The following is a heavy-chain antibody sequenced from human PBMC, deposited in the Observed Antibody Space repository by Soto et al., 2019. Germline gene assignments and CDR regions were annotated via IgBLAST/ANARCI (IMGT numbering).Heavy chain of an antibody. CDR3: ARDKFNYYDSKVGDAFDI. CDR2: IYYSGST. V-gene: IGHV4-59*01. CDR1: GGSISSYY. D-gene: IGHD3-22*01. J-gene: IGHJ3*02. Sequence: QVQLQESGPGLVKPSETLSLTCTVSGGSISSYYWSWIRQPPGKGLEWIGYIYYSGSTNYNPSLKIRVTISVDTSKNQFSLKLSSVTAADTAVYYCARDKFNYYDSKVGDAFDIWGQGTMVTVSS.